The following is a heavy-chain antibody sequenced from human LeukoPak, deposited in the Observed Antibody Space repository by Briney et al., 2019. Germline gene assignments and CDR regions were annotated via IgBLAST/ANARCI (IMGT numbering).Heavy chain of an antibody. CDR1: GFSVGNKY. CDR2: IYTGGDT. CDR3: AGGQMFTRGGFDD. J-gene: IGHJ4*02. Sequence: GGSLTLSCAASGFSVGNKYMSWVRQAPGKGLEWVSVIYTGGDTYYADSVRGRFTISRDNSKNTVNLQMNSLRAEDTALYYCAGGQMFTRGGFDDRGQGTRVTVSS. V-gene: IGHV3-53*01. D-gene: IGHD3-10*02.